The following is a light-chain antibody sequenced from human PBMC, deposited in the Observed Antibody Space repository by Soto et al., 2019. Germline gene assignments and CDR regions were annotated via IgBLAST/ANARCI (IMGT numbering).Light chain of an antibody. J-gene: IGLJ1*01. CDR1: SSDVGGYDY. V-gene: IGLV2-14*01. CDR3: SSYTSIHPYV. CDR2: DVS. Sequence: QSALTQPASVSGSPGQSIAISCTGTSSDVGGYDYVSWYQQHAGKAPKLMIYDVSNRPSGVPNRFSGSKSGNTASLTISGLRAEDEADYYCSSYTSIHPYVFGTGTKLTVL.